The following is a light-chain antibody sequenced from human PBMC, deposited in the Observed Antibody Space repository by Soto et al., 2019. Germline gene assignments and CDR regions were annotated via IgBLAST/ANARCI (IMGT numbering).Light chain of an antibody. V-gene: IGKV3-20*01. CDR1: QSVSSNF. CDR3: QQYGTSPVT. Sequence: IVLTQSPGTLSLSPGERATLSCRASQSVSSNFLAWYQQKPGQAPRLLIYGASSRATGSPDRFSGSGSGTDFTLTITRLEPEDFAVYFCQQYGTSPVTFGGGTKVEIK. J-gene: IGKJ4*01. CDR2: GAS.